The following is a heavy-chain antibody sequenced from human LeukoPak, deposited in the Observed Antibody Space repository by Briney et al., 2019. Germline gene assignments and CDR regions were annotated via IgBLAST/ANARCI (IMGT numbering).Heavy chain of an antibody. J-gene: IGHJ3*02. CDR2: IYHSGST. CDR3: ARGKVTYYYDSSGHYPDAFDI. Sequence: SETLSLTCAVSGGSISSGGYSWSWIRQPPGKGLEWIGYIYHSGSTYYNPSLKSRVTISVDRSKNQFSLKLSSVTAADTAVYYCARGKVTYYYDSSGHYPDAFDIWGQGTMVTVSS. D-gene: IGHD3-22*01. V-gene: IGHV4-30-2*01. CDR1: GGSISSGGYS.